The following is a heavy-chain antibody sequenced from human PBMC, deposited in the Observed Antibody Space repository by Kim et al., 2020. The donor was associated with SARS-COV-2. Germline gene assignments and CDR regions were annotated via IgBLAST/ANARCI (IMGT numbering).Heavy chain of an antibody. Sequence: GESLKISCKGSGYSFTSYWISWVRQMPGKGLEWMGRIDPSDSYTNYSPSFQGHVTISGDKSISTAYLQWSSLKASGTAMYYCARRDPFYWGPGEWFDPWGQGTLVSVSS. V-gene: IGHV5-10-1*01. CDR2: IDPSDSYT. D-gene: IGHD7-27*01. J-gene: IGHJ5*02. CDR1: GYSFTSYW. CDR3: ARRDPFYWGPGEWFDP.